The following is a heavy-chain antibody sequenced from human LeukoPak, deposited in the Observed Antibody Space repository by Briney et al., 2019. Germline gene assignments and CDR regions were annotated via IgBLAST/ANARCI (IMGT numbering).Heavy chain of an antibody. CDR3: VSLVDSGLANN. V-gene: IGHV4-59*08. Sequence: SETLSLTCTVSRASISSYYWSWIRQPPGKGLEWIAYVYYTGTTNFNPSLKSRVTISLDASRSQFSLKVSSVTAADTAVYYCVSLVDSGLANNWGQGTLVTVSS. D-gene: IGHD5-12*01. J-gene: IGHJ4*02. CDR2: VYYTGTT. CDR1: RASISSYY.